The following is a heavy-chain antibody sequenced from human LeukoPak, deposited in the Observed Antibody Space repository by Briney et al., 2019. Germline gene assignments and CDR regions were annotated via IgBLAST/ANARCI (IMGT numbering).Heavy chain of an antibody. J-gene: IGHJ4*02. CDR3: ARGTPMYYFDY. D-gene: IGHD1-1*01. V-gene: IGHV3-30*04. Sequence: GGSLRLSCAASGFTFSSYAMHWVRQAPGKGLEWVAVISYDGSIEYYADSVKGRFTISRDNSKNTLYLQVNSLRAEDTAVYYCARGTPMYYFDYWGQGTLVTVSS. CDR1: GFTFSSYA. CDR2: ISYDGSIE.